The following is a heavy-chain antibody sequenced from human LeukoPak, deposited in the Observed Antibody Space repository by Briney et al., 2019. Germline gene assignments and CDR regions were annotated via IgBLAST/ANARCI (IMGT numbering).Heavy chain of an antibody. D-gene: IGHD2-15*01. Sequence: ASEKVSCKASGYTFTSYAMHWVRQAPGQRLEWMGWINAGNGNTKYSQKFQGRVTITRDTSASTAYMELSSLRSEDTAVYYCASGKNYCSGGSCYQNWFDPWGQGTLVTVSS. CDR2: INAGNGNT. CDR3: ASGKNYCSGGSCYQNWFDP. V-gene: IGHV1-3*01. J-gene: IGHJ5*02. CDR1: GYTFTSYA.